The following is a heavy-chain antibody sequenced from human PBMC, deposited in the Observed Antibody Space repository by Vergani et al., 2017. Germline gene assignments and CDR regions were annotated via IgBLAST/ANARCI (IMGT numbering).Heavy chain of an antibody. V-gene: IGHV3-21*01. CDR2: ISSSSSYI. Sequence: VQLVESGGGLVKPGGSLRLSFPASGFTFSSFSMNWVRQAPGKGLEWVSSISSSSSYIYYADSVKGRFTISRDNAKNSLYLQMNSLRAEDTAVYYCARDIQDYYYYYMDVWGKGTTVTVSS. CDR3: ARDIQDYYYYYMDV. J-gene: IGHJ6*03. CDR1: GFTFSSFS.